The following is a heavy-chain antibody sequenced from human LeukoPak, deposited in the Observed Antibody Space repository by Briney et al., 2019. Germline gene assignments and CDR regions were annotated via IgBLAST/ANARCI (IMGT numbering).Heavy chain of an antibody. Sequence: SETLSLTCAVYGGSFSGYYWSWIRQPPGKGLEWIGEINHSGSTNYNPSLKSRVTISVDTSKNQFSLKLGSVTAADTAVYYCARHYCSSTSCTARFDPWGQGTLVTVSS. V-gene: IGHV4-34*01. CDR1: GGSFSGYY. CDR3: ARHYCSSTSCTARFDP. D-gene: IGHD2-2*01. J-gene: IGHJ5*02. CDR2: INHSGST.